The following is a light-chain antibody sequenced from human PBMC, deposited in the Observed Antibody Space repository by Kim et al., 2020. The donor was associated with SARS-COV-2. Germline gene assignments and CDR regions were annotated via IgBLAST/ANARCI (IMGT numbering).Light chain of an antibody. J-gene: IGLJ3*02. CDR1: SLRTHL. V-gene: IGLV3-19*01. Sequence: LGHTVRITCQRDSLRTHLARWYQQKPGQAPVLVIYGENNRPSGIPDRFSGSSSGNTASLTISGAQAEDEADYHCNSRDRNDFHWVFGGGTQLTVL. CDR2: GEN. CDR3: NSRDRNDFHWV.